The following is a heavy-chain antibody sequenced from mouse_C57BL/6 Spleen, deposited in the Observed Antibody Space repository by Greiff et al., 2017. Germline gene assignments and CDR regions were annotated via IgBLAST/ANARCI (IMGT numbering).Heavy chain of an antibody. J-gene: IGHJ3*01. CDR2: ISDGGSYT. Sequence: EVQLVESGGGLVKPGGSLKLSCAASGFTFSSYAMSWVRQTPEKRLEWVATISDGGSYTYYPDNVKGRFTISRDNAKNNLYLQMSHLKSEDTAMYYCARGRDYGAYWGQGTLVTVSA. CDR3: ARGRDYGAY. V-gene: IGHV5-4*01. D-gene: IGHD1-1*02. CDR1: GFTFSSYA.